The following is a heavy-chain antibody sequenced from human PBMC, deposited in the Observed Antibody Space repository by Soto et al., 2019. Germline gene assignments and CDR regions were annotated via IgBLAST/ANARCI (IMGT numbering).Heavy chain of an antibody. CDR2: ISSSSSYT. CDR3: ARAPEYYYYYGMDV. CDR1: GFTFSDYY. J-gene: IGHJ6*02. Sequence: QVQLVDSGGGLVKPGGSLRLSCAASGFTFSDYYMSWIRQAPGKGLEWVSYISSSSSYTNYADSVKGRFTISRDNAKNSLYLQMNSLRAEDTAVYYCARAPEYYYYYGMDVWGQGTTVTVSS. V-gene: IGHV3-11*05.